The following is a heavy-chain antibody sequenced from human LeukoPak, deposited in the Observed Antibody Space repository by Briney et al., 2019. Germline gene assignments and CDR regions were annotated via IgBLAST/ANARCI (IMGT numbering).Heavy chain of an antibody. CDR3: ARGSHRGYCTTSNCYTVDY. V-gene: IGHV1-8*01. CDR2: MNPDSGNT. CDR1: RYTFTSYD. Sequence: GASVKVSCKAARYTFTSYDINWVRQAPGQGVEWMGWMNPDSGNTGYAQKFQGRVSMTRNTSISTAYMELRGLPSDDTAVYFCARGSHRGYCTTSNCYTVDYWGQGTLVSVSS. J-gene: IGHJ4*01. D-gene: IGHD2-2*02.